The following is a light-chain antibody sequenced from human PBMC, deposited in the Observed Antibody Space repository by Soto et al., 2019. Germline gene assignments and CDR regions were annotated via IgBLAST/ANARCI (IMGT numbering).Light chain of an antibody. Sequence: EVVMTQSPATLSVSPGERATLSCRASQSVRSNLARYQQKPGQAPRLLMYGASTRATGTPARFSGSGSGTEFTLTISSLQSEDFAVYYCQQYNNLYSFGQGTKLEIK. V-gene: IGKV3-15*01. CDR2: GAS. CDR3: QQYNNLYS. J-gene: IGKJ2*01. CDR1: QSVRSN.